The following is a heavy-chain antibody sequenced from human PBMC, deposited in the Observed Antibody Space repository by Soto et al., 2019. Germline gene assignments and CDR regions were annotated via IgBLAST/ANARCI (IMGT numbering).Heavy chain of an antibody. Sequence: QVQLVQSGAEVKKPGASVKVSCKASGYTFTGYYMHWVRQAPGQGLEWMGWINPNSGGTNYAQKFQCWVTMTRDTSISTAYMELSRLRSDDTAVYYCARGRFLEWLLGDYYFDYWGQGTLVTVSS. CDR1: GYTFTGYY. J-gene: IGHJ4*02. CDR3: ARGRFLEWLLGDYYFDY. V-gene: IGHV1-2*04. D-gene: IGHD3-3*01. CDR2: INPNSGGT.